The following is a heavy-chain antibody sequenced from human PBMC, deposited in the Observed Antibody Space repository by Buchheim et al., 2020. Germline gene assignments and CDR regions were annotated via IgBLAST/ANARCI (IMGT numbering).Heavy chain of an antibody. J-gene: IGHJ6*02. V-gene: IGHV4-30-4*01. CDR3: AREGRVNYYDSSGYQGFYYYGMDV. Sequence: QVQLQESGPGLVKPSQTLSLTCTVSGGSISSGDYYWSWIRQPPGKGLEWIGYIYYSGSTYYNPSLKSRVTISVDTSKTQFSLKLSSVTAADTAVYYCAREGRVNYYDSSGYQGFYYYGMDVWGQGTT. D-gene: IGHD3-22*01. CDR2: IYYSGST. CDR1: GGSISSGDYY.